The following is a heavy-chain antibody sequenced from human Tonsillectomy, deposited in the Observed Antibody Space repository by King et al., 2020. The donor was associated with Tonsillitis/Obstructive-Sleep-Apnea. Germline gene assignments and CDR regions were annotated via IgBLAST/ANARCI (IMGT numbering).Heavy chain of an antibody. CDR3: ARTDFWSGYYTYYYYYLDV. D-gene: IGHD3-3*01. V-gene: IGHV1-8*01. CDR1: GYTFTSYD. Sequence: QLVQSGAEVKKPGASVKVSCKASGYTFTSYDINWVRQATGQGLEWMGWMNPNSGNTAYAQKFQGRVTMTRNTSISTAYMELSSLRPEDTAVYYCARTDFWSGYYTYYYYYLDVWGNGTTVTVSS. J-gene: IGHJ6*03. CDR2: MNPNSGNT.